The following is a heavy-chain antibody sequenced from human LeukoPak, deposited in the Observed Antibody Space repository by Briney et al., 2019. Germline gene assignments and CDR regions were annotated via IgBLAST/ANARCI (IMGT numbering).Heavy chain of an antibody. D-gene: IGHD2-2*01. CDR2: IYHSGST. V-gene: IGHV4-30-2*01. Sequence: SQTLSLTCTVSGGSISSGGYSWSWIRQPPGKGLEWIGYIYHSGSTYYNPSLKSRVTISVDRSKNQFSLKLSSVTAADTAVYYCAGGDCSSTSCSTRGYWFDPWGQGTLVTVSS. J-gene: IGHJ5*02. CDR1: GGSISSGGYS. CDR3: AGGDCSSTSCSTRGYWFDP.